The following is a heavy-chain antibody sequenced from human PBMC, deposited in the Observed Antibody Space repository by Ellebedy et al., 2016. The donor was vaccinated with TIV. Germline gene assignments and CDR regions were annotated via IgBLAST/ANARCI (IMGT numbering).Heavy chain of an antibody. CDR1: GFTFSSYW. CDR3: ARDPSRGYCRSTSCYSVDY. CDR2: ISSSSSYI. Sequence: GGSLRLSXAASGFTFSSYWMSWVRQAPGKGLEWVSSISSSSSYIYYADSVKGRFTISRDNAKKSLYLQMNSLRAEDTAVYYCARDPSRGYCRSTSCYSVDYWGQGTLVTVSS. J-gene: IGHJ4*02. V-gene: IGHV3-21*01. D-gene: IGHD2-2*03.